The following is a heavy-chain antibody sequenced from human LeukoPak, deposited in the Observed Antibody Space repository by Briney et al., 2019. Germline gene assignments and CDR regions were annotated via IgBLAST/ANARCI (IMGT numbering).Heavy chain of an antibody. V-gene: IGHV3-30*04. CDR2: ISYDGGNK. CDR3: AKDQGKHCSGGSCYGALGY. J-gene: IGHJ4*02. CDR1: GFTFSSYA. Sequence: PGGSLRLSCAASGFTFSSYAMHWVRQAPGKGLEWVAVISYDGGNKYYAASVKGRFTISRDNSKNTLYLQMNSLRAEDTAVYYCAKDQGKHCSGGSCYGALGYWGQGTLVTVSS. D-gene: IGHD2-15*01.